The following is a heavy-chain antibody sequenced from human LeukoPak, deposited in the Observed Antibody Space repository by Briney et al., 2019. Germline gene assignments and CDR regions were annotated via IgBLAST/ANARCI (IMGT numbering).Heavy chain of an antibody. V-gene: IGHV3-48*01. J-gene: IGHJ4*02. CDR3: ARTRSCGYLTFDY. CDR1: EFTFSSYS. Sequence: SGGSLRLSCAASEFTFSSYSMNWVRQAPGKGLEWVSYITNSGNSKSYADSVKGRFTISRDNTKNPLYLQMNGLRAEDTAVYYCARTRSCGYLTFDYWGQGILVTVSS. D-gene: IGHD3-22*01. CDR2: ITNSGNSK.